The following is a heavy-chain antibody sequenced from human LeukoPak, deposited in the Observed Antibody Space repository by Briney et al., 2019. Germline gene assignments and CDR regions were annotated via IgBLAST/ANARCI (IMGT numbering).Heavy chain of an antibody. V-gene: IGHV3-53*01. D-gene: IGHD1-26*01. CDR2: IYSDGST. CDR1: GFTVSSNY. CDR3: ARSWELDY. Sequence: GGSLRLSCAASGFTVSSNYMGWVRQAPGKGLECVSMIYSDGSTYYEDSVKGRFTISRDNSKNTLYLQMNSLRAEDTAVYYCARSWELDYWGQGTLVTVSS. J-gene: IGHJ4*02.